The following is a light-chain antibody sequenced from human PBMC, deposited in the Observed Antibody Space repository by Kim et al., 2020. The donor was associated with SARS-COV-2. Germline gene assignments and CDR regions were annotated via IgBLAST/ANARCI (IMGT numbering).Light chain of an antibody. CDR2: GKS. CDR1: SLKKYY. Sequence: SSELTQDPAVSVALGQTVRITCQGDSLKKYYASWYQQKPGQAPVLVISGKSNRPSGIPDRFSGPSSGNTASLTITGAQAEDEADYYCNSRDSSANHYVFG. CDR3: NSRDSSANHYV. J-gene: IGLJ1*01. V-gene: IGLV3-19*01.